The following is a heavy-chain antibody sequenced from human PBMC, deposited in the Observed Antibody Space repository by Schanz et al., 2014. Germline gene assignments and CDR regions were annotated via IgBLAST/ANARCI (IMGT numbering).Heavy chain of an antibody. Sequence: QVQLVQSGPEVKEPGASVKLSCKSSGYTFTGHYMHWVRQAPGQGLEWMGRINPNSGGTNYAQKFQGRVTMTRDTSISTVYMELTRLTFDDTAIYYCARDSDVSKYNLFDSWGQGTLVTVSS. V-gene: IGHV1-2*06. J-gene: IGHJ5*01. CDR1: GYTFTGHY. CDR2: INPNSGGT. CDR3: ARDSDVSKYNLFDS.